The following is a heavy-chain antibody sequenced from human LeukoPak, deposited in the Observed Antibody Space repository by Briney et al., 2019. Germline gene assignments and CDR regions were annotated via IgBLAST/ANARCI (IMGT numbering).Heavy chain of an antibody. CDR2: ISGSGGST. V-gene: IGHV3-23*01. CDR3: AKAASRYSSGWYDY. Sequence: GGSLRLSCAASGFTFSSYAMSWVRQAPGKGLEWVSAISGSGGSTYYADSVKGRFTISRDNSKDTLYLQMNSLRAEDTAVYYCAKAASRYSSGWYDYWGQGTLVTVSS. J-gene: IGHJ4*02. D-gene: IGHD6-19*01. CDR1: GFTFSSYA.